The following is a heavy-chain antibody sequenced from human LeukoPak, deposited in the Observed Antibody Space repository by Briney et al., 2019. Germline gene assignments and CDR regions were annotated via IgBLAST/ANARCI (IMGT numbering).Heavy chain of an antibody. V-gene: IGHV1-2*02. J-gene: IGHJ4*02. CDR1: GYTFTGYY. CDR3: ARLTAWLNVMYYLDY. Sequence: ASVKVSCKASGYTFTGYYMHWVRQAPGQGLEWMGWINPNSGGTNYAQKFQGRVTMTRDTSISTAYMELSRLRSDDTAVYYCARLTAWLNVMYYLDYWGQGTLVTVSS. D-gene: IGHD5-24*01. CDR2: INPNSGGT.